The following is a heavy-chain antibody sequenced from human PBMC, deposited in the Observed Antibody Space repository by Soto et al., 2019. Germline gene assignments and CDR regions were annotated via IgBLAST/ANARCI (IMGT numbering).Heavy chain of an antibody. CDR3: AKEPATYYDILTGPAPEYYFDY. V-gene: IGHV3-30*18. J-gene: IGHJ4*02. CDR2: ISYDGSNK. CDR1: GFTFSSYG. Sequence: GGSLRLSCAASGFTFSSYGMHWVRQAPGKGLEWVAVISYDGSNKYYADSVKGRFTISRDNSKNTLYLQMNSLRAEDTAVYYCAKEPATYYDILTGPAPEYYFDYWGQGTLVTVSS. D-gene: IGHD3-9*01.